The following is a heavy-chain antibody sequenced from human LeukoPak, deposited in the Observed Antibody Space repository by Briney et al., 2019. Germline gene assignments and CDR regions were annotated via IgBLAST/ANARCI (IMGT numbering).Heavy chain of an antibody. CDR3: ARHLYYYDSSGHFDY. CDR2: IYYSGST. CDR1: GGSISSSSYY. Sequence: SETLSLTCTVSGGSISSSSYYWGWIRQPPGKGLEWIGSIYYSGSTYYNPSLKSRVTISVDTSKNQFSLKLSSVTAADTAVYYCARHLYYYDSSGHFDYWGQGTLVTVSS. D-gene: IGHD3-22*01. J-gene: IGHJ4*02. V-gene: IGHV4-39*01.